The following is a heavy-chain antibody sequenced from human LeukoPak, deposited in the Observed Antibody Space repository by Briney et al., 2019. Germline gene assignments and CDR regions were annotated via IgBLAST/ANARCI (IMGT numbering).Heavy chain of an antibody. Sequence: ASVKVSCKVSGYTLTELSMHWVRQAPGKGLEWMGGFDPDDGETIYAQKFQGRVTMTEDTSTDTAYMELSSLRSEDTAVYYCATCIAAAGTIDYWGQGTLVTVSS. CDR3: ATCIAAAGTIDY. CDR2: FDPDDGET. D-gene: IGHD6-13*01. CDR1: GYTLTELS. J-gene: IGHJ4*02. V-gene: IGHV1-24*01.